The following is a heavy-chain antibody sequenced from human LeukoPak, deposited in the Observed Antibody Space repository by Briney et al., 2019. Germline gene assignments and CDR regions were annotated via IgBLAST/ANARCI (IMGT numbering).Heavy chain of an antibody. V-gene: IGHV1-8*03. D-gene: IGHD5-24*01. J-gene: IGHJ4*02. Sequence: ASVKVSCKASVYTFTSYDINWVRQAPGQGLEWMGWMNTNSGSTGYAQKFQGRVTITRNTSISIAYMELSGLRSEDTAVYYCARGRSTGYTYYFEYWGQGTLVTVSS. CDR3: ARGRSTGYTYYFEY. CDR2: MNTNSGST. CDR1: VYTFTSYD.